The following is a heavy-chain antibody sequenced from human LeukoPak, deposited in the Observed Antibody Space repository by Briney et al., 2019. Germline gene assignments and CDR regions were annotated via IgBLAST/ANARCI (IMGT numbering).Heavy chain of an antibody. CDR3: ARDAIAVAGKRPFDY. D-gene: IGHD6-19*01. V-gene: IGHV4-34*01. J-gene: IGHJ4*02. Sequence: SETLSLTCAVYGGSSSGYYWSWIRQPPGKGLEWIGEINHSGSTNYNPSLKSRVTISVDTSKNQFSLKLSSVTAADTAVYYCARDAIAVAGKRPFDYWGQGTLVTVSS. CDR2: INHSGST. CDR1: GGSSSGYY.